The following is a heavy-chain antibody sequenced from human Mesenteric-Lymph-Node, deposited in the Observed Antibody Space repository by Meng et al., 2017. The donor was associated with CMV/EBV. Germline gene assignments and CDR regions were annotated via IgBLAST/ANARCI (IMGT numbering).Heavy chain of an antibody. V-gene: IGHV1-18*01. D-gene: IGHD3-22*01. CDR1: GYTFTSYG. CDR2: ISSYNGNT. CDR3: ARGYYDSSGFHYYNGMDV. Sequence: ASVKVSCKASGYTFTSYGISWVRQAPGQGLEWRGWISSYNGNTNYALKLQGRVTMTTERSTSTAYMELRGLRSDDAAVYYCARGYYDSSGFHYYNGMDVWGQGTTVTVSS. J-gene: IGHJ6*02.